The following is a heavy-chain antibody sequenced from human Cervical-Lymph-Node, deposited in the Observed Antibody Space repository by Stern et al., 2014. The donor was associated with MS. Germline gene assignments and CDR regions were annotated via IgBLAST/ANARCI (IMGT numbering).Heavy chain of an antibody. CDR3: VREDGDFDY. CDR1: GFTFSSPV. V-gene: IGHV3-30-3*01. CDR2: IWHDENNS. Sequence: VQLVESGGGVVQPGGSLRLSCAASGFTFSSPVMHWVRQAPGKGLEWVAVIWHDENNSADADSLKGRFTISRDNSNNTLSLQMNSLRAEDTAVYYCVREDGDFDYWGQGTLVTVSS. J-gene: IGHJ4*02. D-gene: IGHD2-8*01.